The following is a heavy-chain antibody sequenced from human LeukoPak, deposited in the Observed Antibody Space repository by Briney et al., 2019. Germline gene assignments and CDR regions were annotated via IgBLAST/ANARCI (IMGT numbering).Heavy chain of an antibody. CDR1: GFTFSSYA. D-gene: IGHD6-19*01. V-gene: IGHV3-30*04. CDR2: ISYDGSNK. CDR3: ARVKLNSSGWLDY. Sequence: GGSLRLSCAASGFTFSSYAMHWVRQAPGKGLEWVAVISYDGSNKYYAGSVKGRFTISRDNSKNTLYLQMNSLRAEDTAVYYCARVKLNSSGWLDYWGQGTLVTVSS. J-gene: IGHJ4*02.